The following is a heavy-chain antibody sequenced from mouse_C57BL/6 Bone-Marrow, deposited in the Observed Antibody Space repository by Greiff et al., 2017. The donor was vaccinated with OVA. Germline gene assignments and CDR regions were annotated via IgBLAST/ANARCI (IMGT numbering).Heavy chain of an antibody. D-gene: IGHD2-2*01. CDR2: IDPETGGT. CDR1: GYTFTDYE. V-gene: IGHV1-15*01. CDR3: TREGYYGYGAMDY. Sequence: QVQLQQSGAELVRPGASVTLSCKASGYTFTDYEMHWVKQTPVHGLEWIGAIDPETGGTAYNQKFKGKAILTADKSSSTAYMELRSLTSEDSAVYYGTREGYYGYGAMDYWGQGTSVTVSS. J-gene: IGHJ4*01.